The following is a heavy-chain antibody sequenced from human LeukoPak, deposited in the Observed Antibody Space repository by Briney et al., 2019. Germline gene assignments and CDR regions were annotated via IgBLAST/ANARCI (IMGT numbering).Heavy chain of an antibody. Sequence: GGSLRLSCAASGFTFSSYWMGWVRQAPGKRLEWVANMNIDGSEKYYADSVKGRFTISRDNARNSVYLQMNNLRVEDTAVYYCARDPVEWELLLDYWGQGTLVTVSS. CDR2: MNIDGSEK. CDR3: ARDPVEWELLLDY. CDR1: GFTFSSYW. D-gene: IGHD1-26*01. J-gene: IGHJ4*02. V-gene: IGHV3-7*01.